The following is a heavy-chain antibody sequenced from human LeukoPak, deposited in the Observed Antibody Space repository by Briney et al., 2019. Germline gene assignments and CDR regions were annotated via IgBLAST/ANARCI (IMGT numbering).Heavy chain of an antibody. CDR2: IYPGDSDT. CDR3: ARLWSGELNDAFDI. J-gene: IGHJ3*02. Sequence: GESLKISFQGSGYSFTSYWIGWGRPMPGKGLEWMGIIYPGDSDTRYSPSFQGQVTISADKSISTAYLQWSSLKASDTAMYYCARLWSGELNDAFDIWGQGTMVTVSS. D-gene: IGHD3-10*01. V-gene: IGHV5-51*01. CDR1: GYSFTSYW.